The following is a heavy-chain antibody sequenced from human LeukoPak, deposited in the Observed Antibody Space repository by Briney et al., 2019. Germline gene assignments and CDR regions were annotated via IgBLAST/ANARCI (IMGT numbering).Heavy chain of an antibody. CDR3: ARDYYYDSSGYPHAFDI. CDR2: ISSCGSTI. Sequence: GGSLRLSCAASGFTFSYYYMSWIRQAPGKGLEWVSYISSCGSTIYYAASVKGRFTISRDNAKNSLYLQMNSLRAEDTAVYYCARDYYYDSSGYPHAFDIWGQGTMVTVSS. V-gene: IGHV3-11*01. CDR1: GFTFSYYY. D-gene: IGHD3-22*01. J-gene: IGHJ3*02.